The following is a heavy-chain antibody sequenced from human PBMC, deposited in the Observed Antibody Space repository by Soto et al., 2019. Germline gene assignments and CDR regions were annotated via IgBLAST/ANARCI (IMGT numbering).Heavy chain of an antibody. J-gene: IGHJ6*02. CDR2: ISYDGSNK. Sequence: QVQLVESGGGVVQPGRSLRLSCAGSGFTFSRNVMHWVRQAPGKGLEWVAFISYDGSNKYYADSVKGRFTISRDNSKNTLYLQMNSLRPEDTSVYYCASGYCNTTSCFYGMDVWGQGTTVTVSS. CDR1: GFTFSRNV. V-gene: IGHV3-30-3*01. CDR3: ASGYCNTTSCFYGMDV. D-gene: IGHD2-2*01.